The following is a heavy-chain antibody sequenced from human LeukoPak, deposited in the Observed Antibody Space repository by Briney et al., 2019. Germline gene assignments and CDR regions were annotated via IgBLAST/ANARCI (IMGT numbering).Heavy chain of an antibody. Sequence: GGSLRLSCAASGFTFSDYYMSWIRQAPGKGLEWVSYISGRDYITYADSVKGRFTISRDNAKNSLFVKMNSLRAEDTAVYYCARVRGGNFDFWGQGTLVTVSS. CDR1: GFTFSDYY. CDR2: ISGRDYI. CDR3: ARVRGGNFDF. D-gene: IGHD3-10*01. V-gene: IGHV3-11*05. J-gene: IGHJ4*02.